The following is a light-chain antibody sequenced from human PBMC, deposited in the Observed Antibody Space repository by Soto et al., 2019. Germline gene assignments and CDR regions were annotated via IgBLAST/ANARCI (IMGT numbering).Light chain of an antibody. CDR3: SSYARNRDIL. CDR2: EVS. CDR1: SSDVGGYNY. J-gene: IGLJ2*01. Sequence: QSVLTQSPSASGSPGQSVAISCTGTSSDVGGYNYVSWYQQHPGKAPKLMIYEVSKRPSGVPDRFSGSKSGSTASLTVSGLQAEDEADYYCSSYARNRDILFGGGTKVTVL. V-gene: IGLV2-8*01.